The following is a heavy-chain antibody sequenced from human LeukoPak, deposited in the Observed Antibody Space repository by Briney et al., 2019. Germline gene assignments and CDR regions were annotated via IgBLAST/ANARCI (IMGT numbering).Heavy chain of an antibody. D-gene: IGHD4-23*01. CDR3: ARESYGGNSRGRDYFDY. Sequence: ASVKVSCKASGYTFTSYGISWVRQAPGQGLEWMGWISAYNGNANYAQKLQGRVTMTTDKSTSTAYMELSSLRSDDTAVYYCARESYGGNSRGRDYFDYWGQGTLVTVSS. CDR1: GYTFTSYG. V-gene: IGHV1-18*01. J-gene: IGHJ4*02. CDR2: ISAYNGNA.